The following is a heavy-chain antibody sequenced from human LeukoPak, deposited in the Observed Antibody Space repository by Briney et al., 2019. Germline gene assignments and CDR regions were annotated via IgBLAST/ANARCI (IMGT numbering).Heavy chain of an antibody. CDR3: VRGSRVYCGGDCYYY. D-gene: IGHD2-21*02. V-gene: IGHV4-34*01. J-gene: IGHJ4*02. Sequence: SETLSLTCAVYGASFSGYYWSWIRQPPGKGLEWIGEINHSGSTNYNPSLKTRVTISTDTSKNHFSLNLISVTGADTGVYYCVRGSRVYCGGDCYYYWGQGTLVTVSS. CDR2: INHSGST. CDR1: GASFSGYY.